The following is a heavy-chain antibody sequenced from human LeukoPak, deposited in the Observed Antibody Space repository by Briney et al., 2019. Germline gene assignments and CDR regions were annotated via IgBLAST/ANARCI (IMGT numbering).Heavy chain of an antibody. CDR1: TSR. V-gene: IGHV1-18*01. Sequence: TSRISWVRLAPGQGLEWMGWIGTYGGDTYFAQEIQGRITVTTDTSTSTVYMELRSLRSDDTAVYYCAGDLWNFYDDSGYNRDFDSWGQGTLVTVSS. CDR2: IGTYGGDT. D-gene: IGHD3-22*01. J-gene: IGHJ5*01. CDR3: AGDLWNFYDDSGYNRDFDS.